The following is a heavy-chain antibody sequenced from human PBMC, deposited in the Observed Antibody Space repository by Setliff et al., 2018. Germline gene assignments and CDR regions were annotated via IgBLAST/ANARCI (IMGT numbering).Heavy chain of an antibody. CDR3: ARGHPPSDSSGYYYAY. CDR1: SGSFSGYY. D-gene: IGHD3-22*01. J-gene: IGHJ4*02. CDR2: INHSGST. V-gene: IGHV4-34*01. Sequence: PSETLPLTCAVYSGSFSGYYWSWIRRPPGKGLEWIGEINHSGSTNYNPSLKSRVTISVDTSKNQFSLKLSSVTAADTAVYYCARGHPPSDSSGYYYAYWGQGTLVTVSS.